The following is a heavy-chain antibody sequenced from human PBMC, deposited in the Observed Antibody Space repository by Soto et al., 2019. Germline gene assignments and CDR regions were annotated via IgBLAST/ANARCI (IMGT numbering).Heavy chain of an antibody. CDR2: IYYSGST. D-gene: IGHD2-2*01. CDR3: AREAAPMGSMPEHKAFDI. V-gene: IGHV4-30-4*01. Sequence: KTSETLSLTCTVSGGSISSGDYYWSWIRQPPGKGLKWIGYIYYSGSTYYNPSLKSRVTISVDTSKNQFSLKLSSVTAADTAVYYCAREAAPMGSMPEHKAFDIWGQGTMVTVS. J-gene: IGHJ3*02. CDR1: GGSISSGDYY.